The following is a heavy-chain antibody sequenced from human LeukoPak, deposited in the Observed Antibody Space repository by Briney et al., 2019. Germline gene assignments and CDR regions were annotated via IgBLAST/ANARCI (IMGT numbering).Heavy chain of an antibody. J-gene: IGHJ4*02. D-gene: IGHD3-10*01. Sequence: GGSLRLSCAASGFTFSSYSMNWVRQAPGKGLEWVSYISSSSSTIYYADSVKGRFTISRDNAKNSLYLQMNSLRAEDTAVYYCAARGVHHVATIDYWGQGTLVTVCS. V-gene: IGHV3-48*01. CDR3: AARGVHHVATIDY. CDR2: ISSSSSTI. CDR1: GFTFSSYS.